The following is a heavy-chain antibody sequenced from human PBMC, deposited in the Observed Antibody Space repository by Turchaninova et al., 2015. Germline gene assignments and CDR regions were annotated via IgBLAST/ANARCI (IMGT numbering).Heavy chain of an antibody. CDR2: IDPSDSFT. Sequence: EVQLVQSGAEVKKPGGSLRISCKGSGYSFTSYWISWVRQMPGKGLEGMGRIDPSDSFTNYSQSSTGHVTISVDKSVSTAYLQWSSLKASDSATYFCATYIEVATDAFDIWGLGTMVTVSS. CDR1: GYSFTSYW. V-gene: IGHV5-10-1*03. J-gene: IGHJ3*02. D-gene: IGHD6-19*01. CDR3: ATYIEVATDAFDI.